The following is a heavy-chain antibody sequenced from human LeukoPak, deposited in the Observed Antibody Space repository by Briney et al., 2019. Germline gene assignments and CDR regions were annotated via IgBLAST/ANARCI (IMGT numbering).Heavy chain of an antibody. D-gene: IGHD2-15*01. Sequence: SETLSLTCAASGGSISSGGYSWSWIRQPPGKGLEWIGYIYHSGSTYYNPSLKSRVTISVDRSKNQFSLKLSSVTAADTAVYYCARARNYCSGGSCYYFDCWGQGTLVTVSS. CDR1: GGSISSGGYS. CDR2: IYHSGST. CDR3: ARARNYCSGGSCYYFDC. J-gene: IGHJ4*02. V-gene: IGHV4-30-2*01.